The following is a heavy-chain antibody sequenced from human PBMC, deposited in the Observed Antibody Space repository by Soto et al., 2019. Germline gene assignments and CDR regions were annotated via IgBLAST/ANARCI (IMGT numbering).Heavy chain of an antibody. D-gene: IGHD3-10*01. Sequence: QVHLVQSGVEVKKPGASVKVSCKASGYSFSTYGISWVRQAPGQGLEWMGWISGLNGNTNYAQNLQGRVTMTTDTCPSTAYMELRSLGFDDTAMYYCARDLFGEDGAGYFDYWGQGTLVTVSS. CDR3: ARDLFGEDGAGYFDY. V-gene: IGHV1-18*01. CDR2: ISGLNGNT. CDR1: GYSFSTYG. J-gene: IGHJ4*02.